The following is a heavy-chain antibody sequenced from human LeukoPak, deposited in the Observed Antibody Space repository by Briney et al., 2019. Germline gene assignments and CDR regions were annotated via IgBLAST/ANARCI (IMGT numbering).Heavy chain of an antibody. J-gene: IGHJ6*02. CDR2: IYYSGST. CDR1: GGSISSYY. Sequence: SETLSLTCTVSGGSISSYYWSWIRQPPGKGLEWIGYIYYSGSTNYNPSLKSRVTISVDTSKNQFSLKLSSVTAADTAVYYCARDKGGGYYYYGMDVWGQGTTVTVSS. CDR3: ARDKGGGYYYYGMDV. D-gene: IGHD3-16*01. V-gene: IGHV4-59*01.